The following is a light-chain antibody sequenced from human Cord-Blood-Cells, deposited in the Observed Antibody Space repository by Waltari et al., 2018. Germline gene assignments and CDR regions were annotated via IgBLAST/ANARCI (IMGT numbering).Light chain of an antibody. CDR1: ALPKQY. Sequence: SYELTQPPSVSVSPGQTARITCSGDALPKQYAYWYQQKPGQAPVLVIYKDSARPSGIPERFSGSSSGTTVTLTISGFQAEDEADYYCQSADSSGTYVVFGGGTKLTVL. J-gene: IGLJ2*01. CDR2: KDS. V-gene: IGLV3-25*02. CDR3: QSADSSGTYVV.